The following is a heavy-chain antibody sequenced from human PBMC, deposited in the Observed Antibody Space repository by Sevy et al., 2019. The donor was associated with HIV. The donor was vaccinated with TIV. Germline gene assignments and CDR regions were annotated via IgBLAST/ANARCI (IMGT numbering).Heavy chain of an antibody. J-gene: IGHJ4*02. V-gene: IGHV3-21*01. Sequence: GGSLRLSCAASGFTFSSYSMNWVRQAPGKGLEWVSSISAYSSYIYYADSVKGRFTISRDNARSSLYLQMNSLRAEDTAVYYCARGNLYYDSSGFDYWGQGTLVTVSS. CDR2: ISAYSSYI. D-gene: IGHD3-22*01. CDR3: ARGNLYYDSSGFDY. CDR1: GFTFSSYS.